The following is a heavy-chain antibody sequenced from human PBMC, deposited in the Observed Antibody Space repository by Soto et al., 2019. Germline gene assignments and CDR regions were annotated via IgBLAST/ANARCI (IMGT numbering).Heavy chain of an antibody. D-gene: IGHD5-12*01. CDR3: ARVAPNVEMATINAFDI. Sequence: QVQLVQSGAEVKKPGASVKVSCKASGYTFTSYGISWVRQAPGQGLEWMGWISAYNGNTNYAQKLQGRVTMTTDTSRSTAYMELRSLRSDDTAVYYCARVAPNVEMATINAFDIWGQGTMVTVSS. V-gene: IGHV1-18*04. J-gene: IGHJ3*02. CDR1: GYTFTSYG. CDR2: ISAYNGNT.